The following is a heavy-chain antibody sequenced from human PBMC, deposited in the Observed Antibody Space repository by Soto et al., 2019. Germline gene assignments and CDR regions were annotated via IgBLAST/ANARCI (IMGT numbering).Heavy chain of an antibody. Sequence: GSLRLSCAASGFTFSNAWMSWVRQAPVKGLEWVGLIKSKTDGGTTDYAAPVKGRFTISRDDSKNTLYLQMNSLKTEDTAVYYCTTDHSSVPWYYFDYWGQGTLVTVSS. CDR1: GFTFSNAW. D-gene: IGHD3-22*01. CDR2: IKSKTDGGTT. CDR3: TTDHSSVPWYYFDY. V-gene: IGHV3-15*01. J-gene: IGHJ4*02.